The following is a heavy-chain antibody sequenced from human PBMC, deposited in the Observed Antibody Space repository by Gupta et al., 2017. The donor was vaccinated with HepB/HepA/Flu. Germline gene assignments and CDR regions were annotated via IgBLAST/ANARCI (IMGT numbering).Heavy chain of an antibody. J-gene: IGHJ4*02. CDR2: IKQDGSEK. Sequence: EVQLVESGGGLVQPGGSLRLSCAASGFPFSRYWMSWVRRAPGKGLEWVANIKQDGSEKYYVDSVKGRFTISRDNAKNSLYLQMNSLRAEDTAVYNCARGDNSSGSGNDYWGQGALVTVSS. D-gene: IGHD6-19*01. V-gene: IGHV3-7*01. CDR1: GFPFSRYW. CDR3: ARGDNSSGSGNDY.